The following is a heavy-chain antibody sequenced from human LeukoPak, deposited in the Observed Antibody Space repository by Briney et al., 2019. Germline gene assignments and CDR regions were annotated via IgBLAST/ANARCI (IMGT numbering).Heavy chain of an antibody. CDR2: IIPIFGTA. Sequence: ASVKVSCKASGGTFSSYAISWVRQAPGQGLEWMGGIIPIFGTANYAQKFQGRVTITADESTSTAYMELSSLRSEDTAVYYCARGSGGSYPFDYWGQGTLVTVSS. J-gene: IGHJ4*02. D-gene: IGHD1-26*01. CDR1: GGTFSSYA. CDR3: ARGSGGSYPFDY. V-gene: IGHV1-69*01.